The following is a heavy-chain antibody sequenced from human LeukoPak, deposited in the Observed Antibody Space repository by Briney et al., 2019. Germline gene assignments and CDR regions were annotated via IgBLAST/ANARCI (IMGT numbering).Heavy chain of an antibody. CDR2: INSDGSST. D-gene: IGHD3-3*01. Sequence: GGSLRLSCTASGFTFSSYWMHWVRQAPGKGLVWVSRINSDGSSTSYADSVKGRFTISRDNAKNTLYLQMNGLRAEDTAVYYCATQYYDFWSGYYHFDYWGQGTLVTVSS. V-gene: IGHV3-74*01. CDR3: ATQYYDFWSGYYHFDY. CDR1: GFTFSSYW. J-gene: IGHJ4*02.